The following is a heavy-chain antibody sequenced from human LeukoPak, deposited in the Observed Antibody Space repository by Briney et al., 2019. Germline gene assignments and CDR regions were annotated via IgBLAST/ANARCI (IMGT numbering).Heavy chain of an antibody. Sequence: GGSLRLSCAASGFTFSSYSMNWVRQAPGKGLEWVSSISSSSSYIYYADSVKGRFTISRDNAKNSLYLQMNSLRAEDTAVYYCARGGPMVRGVISAFDIWGQGTMVTVSS. CDR2: ISSSSSYI. D-gene: IGHD3-10*01. V-gene: IGHV3-21*01. J-gene: IGHJ3*02. CDR1: GFTFSSYS. CDR3: ARGGPMVRGVISAFDI.